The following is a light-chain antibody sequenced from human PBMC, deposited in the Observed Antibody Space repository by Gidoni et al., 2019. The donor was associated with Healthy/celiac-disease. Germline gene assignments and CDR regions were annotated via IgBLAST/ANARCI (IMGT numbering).Light chain of an antibody. Sequence: SSELTKDPAVSVALGQTVRITCQGDSLSSYYASWYQQKPGQAPVPVIYGKNNRPSGFPDRLTGSSSGNTASLTITGAQAEDEADYYCNSRDSSGNHVVFGGGTKLTVL. CDR3: NSRDSSGNHVV. CDR1: SLSSYY. CDR2: GKN. J-gene: IGLJ2*01. V-gene: IGLV3-19*01.